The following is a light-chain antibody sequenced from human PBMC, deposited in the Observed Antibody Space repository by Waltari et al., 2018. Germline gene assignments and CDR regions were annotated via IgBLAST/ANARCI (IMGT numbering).Light chain of an antibody. Sequence: QSALTQPASVSGSPGQSITISCTATSRYVGSYNLVSWYQQHPGKAPKLVIYEVTKRPSGVSTRFSGSKSGNTASLTISGLQAEDEADYCCCSYAGSSTWVFGGGTKLTVL. CDR3: CSYAGSSTWV. CDR2: EVT. J-gene: IGLJ3*02. V-gene: IGLV2-23*02. CDR1: SRYVGSYNL.